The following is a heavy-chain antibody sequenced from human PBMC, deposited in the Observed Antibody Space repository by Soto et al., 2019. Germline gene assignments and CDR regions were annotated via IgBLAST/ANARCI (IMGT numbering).Heavy chain of an antibody. CDR1: GFTVSSNY. Sequence: GGSLRLSCAASGFTVSSNYMSWVRQAPGKGLEWVSVIYSGGSTYYADSVKGRFTISRHNSKNTLYLQMNSLRAEDTAVYYCASGSYEYYYYGMDVWGQGTTVTVSS. D-gene: IGHD1-26*01. CDR2: IYSGGST. CDR3: ASGSYEYYYYGMDV. J-gene: IGHJ6*02. V-gene: IGHV3-53*04.